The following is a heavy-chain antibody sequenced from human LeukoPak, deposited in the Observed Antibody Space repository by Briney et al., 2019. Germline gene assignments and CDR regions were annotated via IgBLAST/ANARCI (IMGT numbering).Heavy chain of an antibody. CDR2: ISGSGTNT. V-gene: IGHV3-23*01. CDR1: GFTFRSHG. CDR3: AKDLRQWLVRGDFDY. Sequence: GGSLRLSCVASGFTFRSHGMSWVRQAPGKGLEWVSGISGSGTNTYYADSVKGRFTISRDNSKNTLYLQMNSLRAEDTAVYYCAKDLRQWLVRGDFDYWGQGTLVTVSS. D-gene: IGHD6-19*01. J-gene: IGHJ4*02.